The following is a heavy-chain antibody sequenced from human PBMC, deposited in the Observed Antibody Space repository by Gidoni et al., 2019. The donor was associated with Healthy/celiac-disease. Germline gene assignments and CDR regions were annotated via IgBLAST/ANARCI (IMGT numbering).Heavy chain of an antibody. V-gene: IGHV1-46*01. CDR3: ARDQVVGFAPNQLGIGWGYYYYGMDV. J-gene: IGHJ6*02. CDR1: GYTFTSYY. Sequence: QVQLVQSGAEVKKPGASVKVSCKASGYTFTSYYMHWVRQAPGPGLEWMGIINPSGGSTSYAQKFQGRVTMTRDTSTSTVYMELSSLRSEDTAVYYCARDQVVGFAPNQLGIGWGYYYYGMDVWGQGTTVTVSS. CDR2: INPSGGST. D-gene: IGHD7-27*01.